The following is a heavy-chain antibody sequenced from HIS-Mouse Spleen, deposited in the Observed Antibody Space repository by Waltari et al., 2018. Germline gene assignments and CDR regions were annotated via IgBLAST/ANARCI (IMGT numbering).Heavy chain of an antibody. D-gene: IGHD6-13*01. CDR1: GGSFSGYY. CDR3: ARGEEQQLVHLQH. V-gene: IGHV4-34*01. CDR2: INHSGST. Sequence: QVQLQQWGAGLLKPSETLSLTCAVYGGSFSGYYWSWIRQPPGKGLEWIGEINHSGSTNYNPSLKSRVTISVDTSKNQFSLKLSSVTAADTAVYYCARGEEQQLVHLQHWGQGTLVTVSS. J-gene: IGHJ1*01.